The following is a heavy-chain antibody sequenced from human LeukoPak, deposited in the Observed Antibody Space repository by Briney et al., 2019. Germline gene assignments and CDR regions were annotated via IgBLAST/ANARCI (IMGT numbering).Heavy chain of an antibody. V-gene: IGHV4-61*01. J-gene: IGHJ4*02. CDR1: GGSVSSGSYY. CDR3: ARDPLRGYRIHYFDY. D-gene: IGHD3-22*01. Sequence: KSSETLSLTCTVSGGSVSSGSYYWSWIRQPPGKGLEWIGRIYTTGSTNYNPSLQSRVTMSVDTSKKQFSLKLSSVTAADTAVYYCARDPLRGYRIHYFDYWGQGALVTVSS. CDR2: IYTTGST.